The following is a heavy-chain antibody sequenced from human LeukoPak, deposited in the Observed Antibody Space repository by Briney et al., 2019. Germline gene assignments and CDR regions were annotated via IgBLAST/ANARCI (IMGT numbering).Heavy chain of an antibody. CDR1: GFTFSTYA. J-gene: IGHJ4*02. Sequence: TGGSLRLSCAASGFTFSTYAMSWVRQAPGKGLEWVSAIGGSGGSTYYADSVKGRFTISRDNSKNTLYLQMNSLRAEDTAVYYCAKGSQGFGESRTYFDYWGQGTLVTVSS. CDR2: IGGSGGST. CDR3: AKGSQGFGESRTYFDY. D-gene: IGHD3-10*01. V-gene: IGHV3-23*01.